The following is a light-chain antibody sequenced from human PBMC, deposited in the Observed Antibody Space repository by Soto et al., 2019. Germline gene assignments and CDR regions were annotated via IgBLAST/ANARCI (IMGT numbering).Light chain of an antibody. Sequence: VLTQPASVSGSPGQSITLSCAGTSSDVGSHPLVSWYQQHPGKAPKLMISEDTKRPSGVSNRFSGSKSGNMASLTISGLQAEDEADYYCCAFTSAGTGVFGGGTKLTVL. CDR2: EDT. CDR3: CAFTSAGTGV. V-gene: IGLV2-23*01. J-gene: IGLJ3*02. CDR1: SSDVGSHPL.